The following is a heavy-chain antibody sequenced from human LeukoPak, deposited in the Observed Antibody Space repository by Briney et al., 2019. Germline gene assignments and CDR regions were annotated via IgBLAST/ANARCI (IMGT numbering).Heavy chain of an antibody. CDR1: GGSISSYY. CDR2: IYYSGST. D-gene: IGHD5-24*01. J-gene: IGHJ4*02. CDR3: ARSDVEMAAITDYYFDY. V-gene: IGHV4-59*01. Sequence: SETLSLTCTVSGGSISSYYWSWIRQPPGKGLEWIGYIYYSGSTNYNPSLKSRVTISVDTSKNQFSLKLSSVTAADTAVYYCARSDVEMAAITDYYFDYWGQGTLVTVSS.